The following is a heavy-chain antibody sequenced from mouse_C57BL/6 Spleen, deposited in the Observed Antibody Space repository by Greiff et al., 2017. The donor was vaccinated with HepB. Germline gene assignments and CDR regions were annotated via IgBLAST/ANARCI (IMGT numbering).Heavy chain of an antibody. V-gene: IGHV1-26*01. Sequence: VQLQQSGPELVKPGASVKISCKASGYTFTDYYMNWVKQSHGKSLEWIGDINPNNGGTSYNQKFKGKATLTVDKSSSTAYMELRSLTSEDSAVYYCARSSWGFAYWGQGTLVTVSA. CDR3: ARSSWGFAY. J-gene: IGHJ3*01. CDR2: INPNNGGT. CDR1: GYTFTDYY. D-gene: IGHD3-1*01.